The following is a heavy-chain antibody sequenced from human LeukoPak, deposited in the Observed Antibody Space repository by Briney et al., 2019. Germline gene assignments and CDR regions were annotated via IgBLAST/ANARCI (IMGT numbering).Heavy chain of an antibody. J-gene: IGHJ5*02. V-gene: IGHV4-59*01. Sequence: SETLSLTCTVSGGSISSYYWSWIRQPPGKGLEWIGYIYYSGSTNYNPSLKSRVTISVDTSKNQFSLKLSSVTAADTAVYYCASQYYYGSGSYFGFDPWGQGTLVTVSS. CDR2: IYYSGST. CDR1: GGSISSYY. CDR3: ASQYYYGSGSYFGFDP. D-gene: IGHD3-10*01.